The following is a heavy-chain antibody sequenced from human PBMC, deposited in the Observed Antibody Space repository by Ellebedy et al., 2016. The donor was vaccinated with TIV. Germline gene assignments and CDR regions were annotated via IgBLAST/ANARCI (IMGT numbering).Heavy chain of an antibody. CDR1: GFTFSSYS. CDR2: ISSSSSTI. V-gene: IGHV3-48*01. J-gene: IGHJ3*01. CDR3: ARDDEFSGHGGNALVF. Sequence: GGSLRLSCAASGFTFSSYSMNWVRQAPGKGLEWVSYISSSSSTIYYADSVKGRFTISRDNSKDTLYLQMDSLRAEDTAFYYCARDDEFSGHGGNALVFWGQGTMVTVSS. D-gene: IGHD4-23*01.